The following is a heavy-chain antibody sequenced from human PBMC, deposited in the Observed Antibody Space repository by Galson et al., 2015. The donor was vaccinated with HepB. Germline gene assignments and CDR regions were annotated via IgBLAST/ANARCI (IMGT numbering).Heavy chain of an antibody. CDR1: GFTFSSYG. J-gene: IGHJ4*02. CDR2: IWYDGSNK. Sequence: SLRLSCAASGFTFSSYGMHWVRQAPGKGLEWVAVIWYDGSNKYYADSVKGRFTISRDNSKNTLYLQMNSLRAEDTAVYYCARGIARSGYCSGGSCYYFDYWGQGTLVTVSS. V-gene: IGHV3-33*01. CDR3: ARGIARSGYCSGGSCYYFDY. D-gene: IGHD2-15*01.